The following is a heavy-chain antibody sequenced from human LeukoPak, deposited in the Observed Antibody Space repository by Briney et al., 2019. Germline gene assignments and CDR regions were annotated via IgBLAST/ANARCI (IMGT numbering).Heavy chain of an antibody. D-gene: IGHD3-10*01. V-gene: IGHV4-30-2*01. CDR2: IYHSGST. Sequence: SETLSLTCAVSGGSISSGGYSWSWIRQPPGKGLEWIGYIYHSGSTYYNPSLKSRVTISVDRSKNQFSLKLSSVTAADTAVYYCARAGPGMWFDPWGQGTLVTVSS. J-gene: IGHJ5*02. CDR3: ARAGPGMWFDP. CDR1: GGSISSGGYS.